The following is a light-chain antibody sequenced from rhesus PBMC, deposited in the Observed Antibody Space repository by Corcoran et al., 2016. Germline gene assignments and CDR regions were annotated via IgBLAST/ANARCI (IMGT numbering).Light chain of an antibody. V-gene: IGKV1-69*01. CDR1: QGISNC. CDR2: RAS. Sequence: DIQMTQSPSSLSASLGDRVTITCRASQGISNCLAWYQQKPRKAPKLLIYRASNLETGGPSRLSGSGAGTDFTITISSLQPEDIATYYCQQHDNSPWTFGQGTKVEIK. J-gene: IGKJ1*01. CDR3: QQHDNSPWT.